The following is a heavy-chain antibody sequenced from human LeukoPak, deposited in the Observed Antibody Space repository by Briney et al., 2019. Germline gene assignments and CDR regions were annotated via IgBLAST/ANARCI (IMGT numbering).Heavy chain of an antibody. CDR3: ARQLGYSYGYNWFDP. V-gene: IGHV4-4*09. J-gene: IGHJ5*02. CDR1: GGSISSYY. D-gene: IGHD5-18*01. Sequence: SETLSLTCTVSGGSISSYYWSWIRQPPGKGLEWIGYIYTSGSTNYNPSLKSRVTISVDTSKNQFSLKLGSVTAADTAVYYCARQLGYSYGYNWFDPWGQGTLVTVSS. CDR2: IYTSGST.